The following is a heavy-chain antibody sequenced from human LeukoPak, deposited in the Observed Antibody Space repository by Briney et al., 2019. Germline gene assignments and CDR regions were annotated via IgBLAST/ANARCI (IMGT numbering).Heavy chain of an antibody. D-gene: IGHD5-18*01. CDR3: AKDLVDTAMVNDFDY. CDR1: GFTFNSYS. CDR2: ISSSSSYI. V-gene: IGHV3-21*01. Sequence: GGSLRLSCAASGFTFNSYSMNWVRQAPGKGLEWVSFISSSSSYIYYSDSVKGRFTISRDNSKNTLYLQMNSLRAEDTAVYYCAKDLVDTAMVNDFDYWGQGTLVTVSS. J-gene: IGHJ4*02.